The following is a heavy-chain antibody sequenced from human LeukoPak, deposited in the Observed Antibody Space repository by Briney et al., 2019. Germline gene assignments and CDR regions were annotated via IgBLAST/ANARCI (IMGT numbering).Heavy chain of an antibody. D-gene: IGHD4-17*01. Sequence: GGSLRLSCAASGLTFSSHAMHWVRQAPGKGLERVAVVSQDGSDRHYTDSVKGRFTISRDNSRNTLYLQMNNLRAEDTAVYYCARDSSTTVTTSGWFDPWGQGTLVTVSS. J-gene: IGHJ5*02. CDR2: VSQDGSDR. V-gene: IGHV3-30-3*01. CDR1: GLTFSSHA. CDR3: ARDSSTTVTTSGWFDP.